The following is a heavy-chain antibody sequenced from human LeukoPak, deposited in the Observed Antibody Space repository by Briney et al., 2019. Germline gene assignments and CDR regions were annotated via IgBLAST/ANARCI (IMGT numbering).Heavy chain of an antibody. CDR1: GYTFTGYY. CDR2: INPNSGGT. CDR3: AREDCSSTSCFHGDYRDYYYMDV. J-gene: IGHJ6*03. Sequence: ASVKVSCKASGYTFTGYYMHWVRQAPGQGLEWMGWINPNSGGTNYAQKFQGWVTMTRDTSISTAYMELSRLRSDNTAVYYCAREDCSSTSCFHGDYRDYYYMDVWGKGTTVTVSS. V-gene: IGHV1-2*04. D-gene: IGHD2-2*01.